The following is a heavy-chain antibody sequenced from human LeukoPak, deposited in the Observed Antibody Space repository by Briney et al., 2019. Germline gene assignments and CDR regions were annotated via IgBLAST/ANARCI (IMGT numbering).Heavy chain of an antibody. D-gene: IGHD3-10*01. Sequence: PSETLSLTCTVSGGSISSSSYYWGWMRQPPGQGLEWIGSIYYSGSTYYNPSLKSRVTISVDTSKNQFSLKLSSVTAADTAVYYCATLTGAPFDYWGQGTLVTVSS. CDR2: IYYSGST. V-gene: IGHV4-39*01. CDR3: ATLTGAPFDY. J-gene: IGHJ4*02. CDR1: GGSISSSSYY.